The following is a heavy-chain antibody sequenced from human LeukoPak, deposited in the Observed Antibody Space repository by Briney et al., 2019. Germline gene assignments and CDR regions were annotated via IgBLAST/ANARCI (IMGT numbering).Heavy chain of an antibody. CDR1: GGSFSGYY. CDR2: INHSGST. Sequence: SETLSLTCAVYGGSFSGYYWSWIRQPPGKGLEWIREINHSGSTNYNPSLKSRVTISVDTSKNQFSLKLSSVTAADTAVYYCARAGRAAAGPALSYWGQGTLVTVSS. CDR3: ARAGRAAAGPALSY. D-gene: IGHD6-13*01. V-gene: IGHV4-34*01. J-gene: IGHJ4*02.